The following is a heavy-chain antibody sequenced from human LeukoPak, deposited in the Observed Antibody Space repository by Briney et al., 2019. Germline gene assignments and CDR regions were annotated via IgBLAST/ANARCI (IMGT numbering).Heavy chain of an antibody. CDR2: ISISGRSI. Sequence: GGSLRLSCAASGFIFNNYEMNWVRQAPGKGLEWVSYISISGRSIYYADSVKGRFTISRDNANNSLYLQMNSLRAEDTAVYYCARDRYGDYDFDYWGQGTLVTVSS. CDR3: ARDRYGDYDFDY. J-gene: IGHJ4*02. D-gene: IGHD4-17*01. V-gene: IGHV3-48*03. CDR1: GFIFNNYE.